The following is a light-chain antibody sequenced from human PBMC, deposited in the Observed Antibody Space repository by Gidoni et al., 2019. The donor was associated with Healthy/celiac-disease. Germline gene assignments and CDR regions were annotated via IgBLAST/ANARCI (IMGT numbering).Light chain of an antibody. Sequence: QAVPTQPPSVSGAPAQRVTISCTGSSSNIGAGYAVHWYQQLPGTAPKFVIYYNTDRPSGVPDRFSASKSGTSASLAITGLQAEDEADYYCQTYDDSLSWVFGGGTKVTVL. CDR1: SSNIGAGYA. V-gene: IGLV1-40*01. J-gene: IGLJ3*02. CDR3: QTYDDSLSWV. CDR2: YNT.